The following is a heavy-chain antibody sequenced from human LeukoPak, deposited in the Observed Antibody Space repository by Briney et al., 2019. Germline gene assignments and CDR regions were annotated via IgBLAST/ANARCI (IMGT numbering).Heavy chain of an antibody. CDR2: ISRSSSTI. CDR1: GFTFSGYS. J-gene: IGHJ4*02. V-gene: IGHV3-48*01. CDR3: ARAYYDFWSGSPGYFDY. Sequence: GGSLRLSCAASGFTFSGYSMNWVRQAPGKGLEWVSYISRSSSTIYYADSVKGRITISRDNAKNSLYLQMNSLRAEDTAVYYCARAYYDFWSGSPGYFDYWGQGTLVTVSS. D-gene: IGHD3-3*01.